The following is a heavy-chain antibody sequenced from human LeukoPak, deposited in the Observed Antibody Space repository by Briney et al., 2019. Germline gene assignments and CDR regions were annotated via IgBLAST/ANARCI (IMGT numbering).Heavy chain of an antibody. Sequence: GGSLRLSCAASGFTFSSYSMNWVRQAPGKGLGWVSSISSSSSYIYYADSVKGRFTISRDNAKNSLYLQMNSLRAEDTAVYYCARDDKYSSSWGPLGAWGQGTLVTVSS. V-gene: IGHV3-21*01. D-gene: IGHD6-13*01. CDR2: ISSSSSYI. CDR3: ARDDKYSSSWGPLGA. J-gene: IGHJ5*02. CDR1: GFTFSSYS.